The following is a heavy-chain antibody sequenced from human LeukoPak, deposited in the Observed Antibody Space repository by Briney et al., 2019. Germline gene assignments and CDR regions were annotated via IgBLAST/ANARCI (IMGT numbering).Heavy chain of an antibody. V-gene: IGHV3-21*01. Sequence: GGSLRLSCAASGFTFDDYGMSWVRQAPGKGLEWVSSISSSSSYIYYADAVKGRFTISRDNAKKSMYLQMNSLRAEDTAVYYCARALEGSGSSSFYYYYYMDVWGKGTTVTVSS. CDR3: ARALEGSGSSSFYYYYYMDV. CDR2: ISSSSSYI. D-gene: IGHD3-10*01. CDR1: GFTFDDYG. J-gene: IGHJ6*03.